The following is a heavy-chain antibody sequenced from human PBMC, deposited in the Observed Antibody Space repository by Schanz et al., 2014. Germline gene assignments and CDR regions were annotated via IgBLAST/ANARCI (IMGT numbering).Heavy chain of an antibody. D-gene: IGHD6-6*01. Sequence: QVQLQESGPGLVKPSQTLSLTCTVSGGSISSGNYYWNWIRQPAGKGLEWIGRIYTSGSTNYNPSRKSRVTISVDTSKNQFSLNLRSVTAADTAVYYCARDRLAAQGIDSWGQGTLVTVSS. CDR1: GGSISSGNYY. CDR3: ARDRLAAQGIDS. V-gene: IGHV4-61*02. J-gene: IGHJ4*02. CDR2: IYTSGST.